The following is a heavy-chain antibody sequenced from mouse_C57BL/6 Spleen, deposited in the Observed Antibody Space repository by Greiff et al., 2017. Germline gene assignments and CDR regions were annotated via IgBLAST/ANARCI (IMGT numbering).Heavy chain of an antibody. V-gene: IGHV1-81*01. CDR3: ARELFYYDYYLDY. CDR2: LYPRSGNT. CDR1: GYTFTSYG. J-gene: IGHJ2*01. D-gene: IGHD2-4*01. Sequence: QVQLKESGAELARPGASVKLSCKASGYTFTSYGIRWVKQRTGQGLEWIGELYPRSGNTYYNEKFKGKATLTADKSSSTAYMERRSLTSEDSAVYFCARELFYYDYYLDYWGQGTTLTVSS.